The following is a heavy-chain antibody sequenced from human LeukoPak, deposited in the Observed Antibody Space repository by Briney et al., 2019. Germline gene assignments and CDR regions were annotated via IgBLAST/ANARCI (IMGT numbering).Heavy chain of an antibody. J-gene: IGHJ4*02. Sequence: PGGSLRLSCAASGFTFSSYAMSWVRQAPGKGLEWVSSITSSGAATYYAESVKGRFSISRDNSDNTLYLQMNSLRAEDTAVYYCAKDRPNYYGSNGHYYKLNGDCWGQGTLVTVSS. CDR1: GFTFSSYA. D-gene: IGHD3-22*01. V-gene: IGHV3-23*01. CDR3: AKDRPNYYGSNGHYYKLNGDC. CDR2: ITSSGAAT.